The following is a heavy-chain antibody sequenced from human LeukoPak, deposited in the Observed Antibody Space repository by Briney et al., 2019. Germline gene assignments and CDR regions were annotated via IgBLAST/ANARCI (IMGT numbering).Heavy chain of an antibody. CDR1: GDSITSSSYY. V-gene: IGHV4-30-2*01. CDR2: IYHSGST. Sequence: SETLSLTCTVSGDSITSSSYYWGWIRQPPGKGLEWIGYIYHSGSTYYNPSLKSRVTISVDRSKNQFSLKLSSVTAADTAVYYCARTSIAARRANTFDIWGQGTMVTVSS. D-gene: IGHD6-6*01. J-gene: IGHJ3*02. CDR3: ARTSIAARRANTFDI.